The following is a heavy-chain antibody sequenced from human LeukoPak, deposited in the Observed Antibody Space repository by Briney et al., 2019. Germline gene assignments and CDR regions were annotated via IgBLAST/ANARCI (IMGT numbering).Heavy chain of an antibody. CDR2: IRYDGSDK. CDR3: AKDRGDCYDY. Sequence: GGSLRLSCAASGFTFSSYAMSWVRQAPGKGLEWVAFIRYDGSDKFYADSVKGRFTISRDNSKNTLFLQMNSLRAEDTAVYYCAKDRGDCYDYWGQGTLVTVSS. D-gene: IGHD2-21*01. CDR1: GFTFSSYA. V-gene: IGHV3-30*02. J-gene: IGHJ4*02.